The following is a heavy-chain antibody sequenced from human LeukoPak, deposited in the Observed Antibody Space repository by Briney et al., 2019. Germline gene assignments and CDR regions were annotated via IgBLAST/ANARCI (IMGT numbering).Heavy chain of an antibody. J-gene: IGHJ1*01. D-gene: IGHD2-21*01. CDR2: IYTSGST. V-gene: IGHV4-61*02. Sequence: SETLSLTCTVPGGSISSGSYYRSWIRQPAGKGLEWIGRIYTSGSTNYNPSLKSRVTISVDTSKNQFSLKLSSVTAADTAVYYCAREVYCGGDCHTPAEYFQHWGQGTLVTVSS. CDR3: AREVYCGGDCHTPAEYFQH. CDR1: GGSISSGSYY.